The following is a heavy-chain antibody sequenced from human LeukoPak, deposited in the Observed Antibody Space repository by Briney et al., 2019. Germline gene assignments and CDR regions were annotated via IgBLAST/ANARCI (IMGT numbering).Heavy chain of an antibody. CDR1: GFTFSSYA. CDR2: ISYDGSNK. D-gene: IGHD5-12*01. J-gene: IGHJ6*02. V-gene: IGHV3-30-3*01. CDR3: AKNRGYSGYAGDYYGMDV. Sequence: PGGSLRLSCAASGFTFSSYAMHWVRQAPGKGLEWVAVISYDGSNKYYADSVKGRFTISRDNSKNTLYLQMNSLRAEDTAVYYCAKNRGYSGYAGDYYGMDVWGQGTTVTVCS.